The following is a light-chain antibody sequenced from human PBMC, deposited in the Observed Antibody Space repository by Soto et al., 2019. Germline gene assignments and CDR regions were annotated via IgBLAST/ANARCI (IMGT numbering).Light chain of an antibody. CDR1: QSISSY. J-gene: IGKJ2*01. V-gene: IGKV1-39*01. CDR2: AAS. Sequence: DIQMTQSPSSLSASVGDRVTITCRASQSISSYLNWYQQKPGKAPKLLIYAASSLQSGVPSRFSGSGSGTDFTLTSSRLPPEDSATYYYQHSYNTLYTFGQGTKLEIK. CDR3: QHSYNTLYT.